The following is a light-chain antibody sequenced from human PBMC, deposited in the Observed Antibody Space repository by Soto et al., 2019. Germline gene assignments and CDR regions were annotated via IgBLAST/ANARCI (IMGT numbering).Light chain of an antibody. CDR3: QQCNIYPWT. CDR2: DAS. CDR1: EKINKW. Sequence: DIQVPQSPSTLTESVGDRVTITCRASEKINKWLAWYQQKPGKAPKLLISDASSLESGVPSRFSGSGSGTEFTLTISGLQPDDFATYYCQQCNIYPWTFGQGGNVAIK. V-gene: IGKV1-5*01. J-gene: IGKJ1*01.